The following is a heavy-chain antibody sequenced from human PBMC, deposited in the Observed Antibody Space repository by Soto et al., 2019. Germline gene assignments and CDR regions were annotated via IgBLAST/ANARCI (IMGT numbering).Heavy chain of an antibody. CDR1: GFTLSTYT. CDR2: IGCCSGSGT. Sequence: PGGSLRLSCAASGFTLSTYTINWFRQAPGKGLEWVSGIGCCSGSGTYYADLVKGRFTISRDNSKNMVFLQMIGLRAEDTAVYYCARDSWFDTWGQGTLVTVSS. J-gene: IGHJ5*02. V-gene: IGHV3-23*01. CDR3: ARDSWFDT.